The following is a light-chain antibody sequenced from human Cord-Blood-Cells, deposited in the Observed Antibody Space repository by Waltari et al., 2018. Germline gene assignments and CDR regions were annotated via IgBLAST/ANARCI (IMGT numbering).Light chain of an antibody. V-gene: IGLV2-14*01. CDR3: SSYTSSSTLV. J-gene: IGLJ1*01. CDR2: EVS. Sequence: QSALTQPASVSGSPGQSIPISCTGTSSDVGGYTYVSWYQQHPGKAPNLMIYEVSNRPSGVSNRFSGSKSGNTASLTISGLQAEDEADYYCSSYTSSSTLVFGTGTKVTVL. CDR1: SSDVGGYTY.